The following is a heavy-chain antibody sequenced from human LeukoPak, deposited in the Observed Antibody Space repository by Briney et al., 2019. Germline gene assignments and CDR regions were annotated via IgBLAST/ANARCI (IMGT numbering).Heavy chain of an antibody. CDR3: AKDPQGEPAAIFVY. CDR2: ISYDGSNK. J-gene: IGHJ4*02. CDR1: GFTFSSYG. V-gene: IGHV3-30*18. Sequence: GGSLRLSCAASGFTFSSYGMHWVRQAPGKGLEWVAVISYDGSNKYYADSVKGRFTISRDNSKNTLYLQMNSLRAEDTAVYYCAKDPQGEPAAIFVYWGQGTLVTVSS. D-gene: IGHD2-2*01.